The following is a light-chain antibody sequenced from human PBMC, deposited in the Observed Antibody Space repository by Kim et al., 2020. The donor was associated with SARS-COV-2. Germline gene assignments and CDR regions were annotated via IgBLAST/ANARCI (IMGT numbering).Light chain of an antibody. CDR2: VNSDGSH. CDR1: SGHSSYA. V-gene: IGLV4-69*01. Sequence: SVKLTCSLSSGHSSYAIAWHQQQPEKGPRYLMNVNSDGSHSKGDGIPDRFSGSSSGAERYLTISSLQSEDEADYYCQTWGTGIKVFGTGTKVTVL. CDR3: QTWGTGIKV. J-gene: IGLJ1*01.